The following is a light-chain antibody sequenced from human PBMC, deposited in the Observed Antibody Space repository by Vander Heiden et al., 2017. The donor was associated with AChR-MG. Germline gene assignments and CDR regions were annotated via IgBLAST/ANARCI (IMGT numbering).Light chain of an antibody. V-gene: IGKV1-17*01. CDR1: QGIRSD. J-gene: IGKJ2*01. Sequence: DTQMTQSPSSLSASVGDRVTITCRASQGIRSDLGWYQQKPGQAPKRLIYDASNLQSGVPSRFSGSGFGTEFTLTISSLQPEDFATYYCRQYNTHPNTFGQGTKLEIK. CDR3: RQYNTHPNT. CDR2: DAS.